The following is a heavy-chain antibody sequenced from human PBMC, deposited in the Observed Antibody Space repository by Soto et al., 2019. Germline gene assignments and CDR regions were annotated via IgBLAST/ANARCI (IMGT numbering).Heavy chain of an antibody. Sequence: GSLRLSCAASGFTFSDLYMDWVRQAPGKGLEWVGRTRNKANSYTTEYAASVKGRFTISRDDSKNSLYLQMNSLKTEDTAVYYCATTRAAAGDYSMDVWGQGTTVTVSS. V-gene: IGHV3-72*01. J-gene: IGHJ6*02. CDR3: ATTRAAAGDYSMDV. CDR1: GFTFSDLY. CDR2: TRNKANSYTT. D-gene: IGHD6-13*01.